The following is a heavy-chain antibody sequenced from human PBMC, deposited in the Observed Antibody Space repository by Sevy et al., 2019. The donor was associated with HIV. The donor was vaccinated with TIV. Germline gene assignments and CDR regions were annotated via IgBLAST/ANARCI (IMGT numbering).Heavy chain of an antibody. D-gene: IGHD2-2*01. CDR1: GDSISSDTYY. CDR2: IYYSGNT. CDR3: ARHIKSYCGFTSCYPYYFDF. Sequence: SETLSLTCIVSGDSISSDTYYWGWIRQTPGKGLEWIGSIYYSGNTYYNPSLKRRFTISVDTSQNHFSLKLNSVTATETAVYHCARHIKSYCGFTSCYPYYFDFWGQGTLVTVSS. J-gene: IGHJ4*02. V-gene: IGHV4-39*01.